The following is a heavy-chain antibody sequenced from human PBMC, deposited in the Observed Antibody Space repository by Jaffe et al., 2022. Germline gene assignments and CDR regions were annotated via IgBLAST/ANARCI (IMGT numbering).Heavy chain of an antibody. D-gene: IGHD3-16*01. CDR2: ISSSGTTK. CDR1: GFTFSSYE. CDR3: ARDDYNEGGENWFDP. J-gene: IGHJ5*02. Sequence: EVQLVESGGGLVQPGGSLRLSCAASGFTFSSYEMNWVRQAPGKGLEWVSYISSSGTTKHYADSVKGRFTISRDNAKNSLYLQMNSLRAEDTAVYYCARDDYNEGGENWFDPWGQGTLVTVSS. V-gene: IGHV3-48*03.